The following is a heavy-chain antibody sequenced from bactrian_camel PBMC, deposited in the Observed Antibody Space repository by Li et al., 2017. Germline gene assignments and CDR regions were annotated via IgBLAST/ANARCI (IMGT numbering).Heavy chain of an antibody. V-gene: IGHV3S1*01. D-gene: IGHD2*01. CDR2: IDSDGST. CDR1: GFTFSSNW. CDR3: SARTRCSGWWPSSSGK. Sequence: HVQLVESGGGLVQPGGSLRLSCAASGFTFSSNWMSWGRQAPGEEREGVVTIDSDGSTSYAGSVKGRFTVSKDNAKNTLYLQMNDLKPEDSATYYCSARTRCSGWWPSSSGKWGQGTQVTVS. J-gene: IGHJ4*01.